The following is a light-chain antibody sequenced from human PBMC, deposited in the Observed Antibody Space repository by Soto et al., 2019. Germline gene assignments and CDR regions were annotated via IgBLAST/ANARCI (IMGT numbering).Light chain of an antibody. CDR2: GAS. J-gene: IGKJ4*01. Sequence: EIVMTQSPAPLSVSPGERATLSCRASQSVSSNLAWYQQKPGQAPRLLIYGASTRATGIPARFSGSGSGTDCTLTISSLQSEDFAVYYWQQYNNWPPLTFGGGTKVEIK. CDR1: QSVSSN. CDR3: QQYNNWPPLT. V-gene: IGKV3-15*01.